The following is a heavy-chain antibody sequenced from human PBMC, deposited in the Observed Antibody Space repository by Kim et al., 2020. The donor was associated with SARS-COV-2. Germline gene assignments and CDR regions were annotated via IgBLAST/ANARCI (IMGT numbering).Heavy chain of an antibody. D-gene: IGHD6-13*01. V-gene: IGHV4-59*01. J-gene: IGHJ4*02. CDR3: AGTIAAAATFDY. Sequence: NPNPALKSRVTISVDTSTNQFSLKLSSVTAADTAVYYCAGTIAAAATFDYWGQGTLVTVSS.